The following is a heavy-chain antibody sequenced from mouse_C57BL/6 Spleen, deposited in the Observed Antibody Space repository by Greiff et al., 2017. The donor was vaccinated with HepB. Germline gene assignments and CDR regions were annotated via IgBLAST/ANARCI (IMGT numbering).Heavy chain of an antibody. J-gene: IGHJ2*01. CDR2: INPNNGGT. D-gene: IGHD2-3*01. CDR1: GYTFTDYY. Sequence: EVQLQQSGPELVKPGASVKISCKASGYTFTDYYMNWVKQSHGKSLEWIGDINPNNGGTSYNQKFKGKATLTVDKSSSTAYMELRSLTSEDSAVYYCARRCYDGYYTFDYWGQSTTLTVSS. CDR3: ARRCYDGYYTFDY. V-gene: IGHV1-26*01.